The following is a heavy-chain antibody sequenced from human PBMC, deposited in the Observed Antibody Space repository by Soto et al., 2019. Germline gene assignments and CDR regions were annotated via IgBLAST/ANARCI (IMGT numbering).Heavy chain of an antibody. CDR2: IVVGTGDT. J-gene: IGHJ5*02. CDR3: AADRGYL. V-gene: IGHV1-58*01. CDR1: GFTFTSSS. D-gene: IGHD3-10*01. Sequence: QMQLVQSGPEVKKPGTSVKASCKASGFTFTSSSVQWVRQARGQGLEWIGWIVVGTGDTKYAQKFQERVTFDRDISTTTAYMEVSSLTSDDTAVYYCAADRGYLWGQGTLVTVSS.